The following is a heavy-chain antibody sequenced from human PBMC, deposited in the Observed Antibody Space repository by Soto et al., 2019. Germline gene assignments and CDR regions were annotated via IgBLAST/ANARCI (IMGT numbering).Heavy chain of an antibody. J-gene: IGHJ4*02. CDR3: ARVADSSGYPLDY. D-gene: IGHD3-22*01. CDR2: IIYSGTT. Sequence: SQTLSLTCTVSGGSINNYYWSWILQPPGTGLAWIGYIIYSGTTNYSPSLKSRVTMSVDTSRNQFSLKRSAATAADTAVYFCARVADSSGYPLDYWGQGILVTVS. CDR1: GGSINNYY. V-gene: IGHV4-59*01.